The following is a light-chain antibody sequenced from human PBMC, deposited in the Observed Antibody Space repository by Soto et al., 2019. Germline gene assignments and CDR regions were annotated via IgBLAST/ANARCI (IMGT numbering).Light chain of an antibody. CDR3: QQRKKWPPIT. CDR2: DAS. CDR1: QHVDNF. Sequence: DIVLTQSPATLSSSPGERVTLSCRASQHVDNFLAWYQPKPGQPPRLLIFDASNRASGIPARFSGSGSGTDFTLTISNLEPEDLAIYYCQQRKKWPPITFGQLPRLEI. V-gene: IGKV3-11*01. J-gene: IGKJ5*01.